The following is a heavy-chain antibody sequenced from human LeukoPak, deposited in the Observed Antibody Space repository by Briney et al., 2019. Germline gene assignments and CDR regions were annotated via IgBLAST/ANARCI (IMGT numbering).Heavy chain of an antibody. CDR2: ISGSGGST. Sequence: PGGSLRLSCAASGFTFSSYAMSWVRQAPGKGLEWVSAISGSGGSTYYADSVKGRFTISRDNSKNTLYLQMNSLRAEDTAVYYCAKDLCGGDCYSSPFDYWGQGTLVTVSS. CDR3: AKDLCGGDCYSSPFDY. CDR1: GFTFSSYA. J-gene: IGHJ4*02. V-gene: IGHV3-23*01. D-gene: IGHD2-21*01.